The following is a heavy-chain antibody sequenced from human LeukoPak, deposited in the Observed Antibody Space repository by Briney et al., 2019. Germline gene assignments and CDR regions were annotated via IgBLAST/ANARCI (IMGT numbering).Heavy chain of an antibody. CDR2: INQDGSDK. D-gene: IGHD1-26*01. J-gene: IGHJ4*02. CDR3: ARDRSLGCDH. Sequence: GGSLRLSCAASGFTFTSYWMTWVRQAPGKGLEWVANINQDGSDKYYVDSVKGRFTISRDNAKNSLYLQMNSLRVEDTAVYCCARDRSLGCDHWGQGTLVTVSS. V-gene: IGHV3-7*03. CDR1: GFTFTSYW.